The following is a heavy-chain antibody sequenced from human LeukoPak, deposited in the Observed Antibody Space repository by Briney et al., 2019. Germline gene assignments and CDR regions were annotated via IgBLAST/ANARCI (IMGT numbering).Heavy chain of an antibody. CDR2: IYSGGST. CDR1: GFTVSSNY. Sequence: PGGSLRLSCAASGFTVSSNYMSWVRQAPGKGLEGGSVIYSGGSTYYADSVKGRFTISRDNSKNTPYLQMNSLRAEDTAVYYCAREGRNLLWFGELSGVMDVWGQGTTVTVSS. V-gene: IGHV3-66*01. D-gene: IGHD3-10*01. CDR3: AREGRNLLWFGELSGVMDV. J-gene: IGHJ6*02.